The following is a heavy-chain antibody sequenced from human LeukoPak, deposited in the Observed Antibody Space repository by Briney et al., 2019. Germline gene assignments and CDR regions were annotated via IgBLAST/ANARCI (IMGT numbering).Heavy chain of an antibody. J-gene: IGHJ4*02. CDR2: INHSGST. CDR3: ARGSSTVDCGGDCLNFDY. CDR1: GGSFSGYY. D-gene: IGHD2-21*02. Sequence: SETLSLTCAVYGGSFSGYYWSWIRQPPGKGLEWIGEINHSGSTNYNPSLKSRVTISVDTSKNQFSLKLSSVTAADTAVYYCARGSSTVDCGGDCLNFDYWGQGTLVTVSS. V-gene: IGHV4-34*01.